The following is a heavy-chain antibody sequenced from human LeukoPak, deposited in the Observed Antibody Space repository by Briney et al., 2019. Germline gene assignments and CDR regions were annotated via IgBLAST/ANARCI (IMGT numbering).Heavy chain of an antibody. CDR2: IYTSGST. Sequence: SQTLSLTCTVSGGSISSGSYYWSWIRQPAGKGLEWIGRIYTSGSTNYNPSLKSRVTISVDTSKNQFSLKLSSVTTADTAVYYCARAPSTIFEVITLDYFDYWGQGTLVTVSS. D-gene: IGHD3-3*01. CDR1: GGSISSGSYY. J-gene: IGHJ4*02. CDR3: ARAPSTIFEVITLDYFDY. V-gene: IGHV4-61*02.